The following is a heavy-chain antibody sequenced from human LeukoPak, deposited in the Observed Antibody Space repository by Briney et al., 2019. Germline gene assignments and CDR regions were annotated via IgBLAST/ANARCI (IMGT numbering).Heavy chain of an antibody. CDR1: GFTVSSNS. CDR3: APREYSGSYSLPY. Sequence: GGSLRLSCTVSGFTVSSNSMSWVRQAPGKGLEWVSFIYSGTIHYSDSVKGRFTISRDNSKNTLYLQMNSLRAEDTAVYYCAPREYSGSYSLPYWGQGTLVTVSS. D-gene: IGHD1-26*01. V-gene: IGHV3-53*01. J-gene: IGHJ4*02. CDR2: IYSGTI.